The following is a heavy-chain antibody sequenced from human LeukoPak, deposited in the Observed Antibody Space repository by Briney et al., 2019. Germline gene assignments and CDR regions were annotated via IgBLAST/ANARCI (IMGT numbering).Heavy chain of an antibody. CDR1: GFIFSSYS. J-gene: IGHJ4*02. D-gene: IGHD6-19*01. CDR3: ARDSSGWYYFDY. CDR2: INRSSSTI. Sequence: GGSLRLSCAASGFIFSSYSMNWVRPAPGKGLEGVSYINRSSSTIYYADSLKGRFTISRDTAKNSLYLQMNSLRAEDTAVYYCARDSSGWYYFDYWGQGTLVTVSS. V-gene: IGHV3-48*01.